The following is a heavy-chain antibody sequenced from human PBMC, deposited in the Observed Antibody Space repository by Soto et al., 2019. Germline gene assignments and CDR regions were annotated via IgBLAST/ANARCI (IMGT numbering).Heavy chain of an antibody. D-gene: IGHD6-6*01. CDR3: ARSQGSSYNFDY. Sequence: PSETLSLTCTVSGGSISSYYWSWIRQPPGKGLEWIGYIYYSGSTNYNPSLKSRVTISVDTSKNQFSLKLSSVTAADTAVYYCARSQGSSYNFDYWGQGTLVTVSS. V-gene: IGHV4-59*01. CDR2: IYYSGST. CDR1: GGSISSYY. J-gene: IGHJ4*02.